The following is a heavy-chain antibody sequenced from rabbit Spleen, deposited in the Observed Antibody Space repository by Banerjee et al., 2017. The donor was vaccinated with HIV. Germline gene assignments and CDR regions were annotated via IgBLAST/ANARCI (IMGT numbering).Heavy chain of an antibody. CDR3: ARDRPVYDGGTIAFDS. CDR2: IHSGGDII. CDR1: GFSFSGAYY. V-gene: IGHV1S40*01. D-gene: IGHD4-2*01. J-gene: IGHJ2*01. Sequence: QSLEESGGDLVKPGASLTLTCTASGFSFSGAYYMCWVRQAPGKGLEWVGCIHSGGDIIYYASWAKGRFTISKTSSTTVTLQMTSLIDADTATYFCARDRPVYDGGTIAFDSWGPGTLVTVS.